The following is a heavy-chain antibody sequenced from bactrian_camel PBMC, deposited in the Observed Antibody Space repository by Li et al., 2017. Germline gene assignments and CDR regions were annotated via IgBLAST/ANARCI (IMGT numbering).Heavy chain of an antibody. Sequence: VQLVESGGGSVQAGGSLSLSCDAYLKYTYTHYCVGWFRQAPGKEREAVASIGLDRVPVYVDSVRGRFTISQDNAKNTLYLQMNSLKPEDTAMYYCAADPVVTGCGGWYRAQGVFDYWGQGTQVTVS. D-gene: IGHD6*01. CDR2: IGLDRVP. J-gene: IGHJ4*01. CDR1: LKYTYTHY. CDR3: AADPVVTGCGGWYRAQGVFDY. V-gene: IGHV3S53*01.